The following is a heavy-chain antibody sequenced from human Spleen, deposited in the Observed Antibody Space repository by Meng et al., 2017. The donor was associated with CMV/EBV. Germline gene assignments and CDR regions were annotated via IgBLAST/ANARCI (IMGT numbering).Heavy chain of an antibody. J-gene: IGHJ6*02. CDR1: GGSVSSGSYY. CDR3: ARDATAAYYYYYGMDV. CDR2: IYYSGST. V-gene: IGHV4-61*01. Sequence: SETLSLTCTASGGSVSSGSYYWSWIRQPPGKGLEWIGYIYYSGSTNYNPSLKSRVTISVDTSKNQFSLKLSSVTAADTAVYYCARDATAAYYYYYGMDVWGQGTTVTVSS. D-gene: IGHD6-13*01.